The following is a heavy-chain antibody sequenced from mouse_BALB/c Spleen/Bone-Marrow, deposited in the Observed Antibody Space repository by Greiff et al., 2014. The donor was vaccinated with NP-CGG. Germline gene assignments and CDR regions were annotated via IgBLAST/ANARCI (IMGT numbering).Heavy chain of an antibody. D-gene: IGHD2-1*01. Sequence: LVESAAELARPGASVKMSCKASGYTFTSYTIHWVKQRPGQGLEWIGYINPSSGYTDYNQRFNDKTTLTTDKSSSTAYVQLSSLTSEDSAVYYCARLNYGNPFAYWGQGTLVTVSA. V-gene: IGHV1-4*02. CDR3: ARLNYGNPFAY. J-gene: IGHJ3*01. CDR2: INPSSGYT. CDR1: GYTFTSYT.